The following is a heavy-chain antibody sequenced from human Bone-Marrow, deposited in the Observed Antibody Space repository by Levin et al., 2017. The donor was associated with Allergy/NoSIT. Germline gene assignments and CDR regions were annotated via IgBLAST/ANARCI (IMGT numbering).Heavy chain of an antibody. CDR3: TRGPRLEWFRSGMDV. Sequence: TGGSLRLSCTTFGFSFGDHAISWVRQAPGKGLEWVGFIRSKGYGGTTEFAASVKGRFSISRDDSTGIAYLQMNSLKTEDTAVYYCTRGPRLEWFRSGMDVWGQGTTVTVSS. CDR1: GFSFGDHA. D-gene: IGHD3-3*01. CDR2: IRSKGYGGTT. V-gene: IGHV3-49*04. J-gene: IGHJ6*02.